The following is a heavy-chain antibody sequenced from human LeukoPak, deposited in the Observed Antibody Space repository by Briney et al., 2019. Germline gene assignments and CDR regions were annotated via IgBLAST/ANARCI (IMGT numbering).Heavy chain of an antibody. Sequence: SETLSLTCTVSGGSVSSGNYYWSWIRQPPGKGLEWIGYIYYSGSTNYNPSLKSRVTISVDTSKNQFSLKLSSVTAADTAVYYCARGGGYCSGGSCYSTLSRSPKLDYWGQGTLVTVSS. CDR3: ARGGGYCSGGSCYSTLSRSPKLDY. V-gene: IGHV4-61*01. CDR1: GGSVSSGNYY. D-gene: IGHD2-15*01. J-gene: IGHJ4*02. CDR2: IYYSGST.